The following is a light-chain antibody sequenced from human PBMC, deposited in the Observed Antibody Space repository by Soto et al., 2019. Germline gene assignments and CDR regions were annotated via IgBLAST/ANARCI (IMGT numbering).Light chain of an antibody. Sequence: DNVMTQSPDSLAVSLGERATINCKSSQSVLYSSNNKNYLAWYQQKPGQPPKLLIYWASTRESGVPDRFSGSGSGTDFTLTIGSLQAEDVAVYYCQQYYSAPITFGQGTRLEIK. CDR1: QSVLYSSNNKNY. CDR3: QQYYSAPIT. CDR2: WAS. J-gene: IGKJ5*01. V-gene: IGKV4-1*01.